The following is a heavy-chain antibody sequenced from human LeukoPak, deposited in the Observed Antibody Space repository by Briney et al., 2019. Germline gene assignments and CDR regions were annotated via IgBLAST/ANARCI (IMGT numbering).Heavy chain of an antibody. D-gene: IGHD6-19*01. CDR2: IKQDGSEK. CDR1: GFTFSSYW. V-gene: IGHV3-7*01. CDR3: ARDPGYSSGWYVDY. Sequence: PGGSLRLYCAASGFTFSSYWMSWDRQAPGKGLEWVANIKQDGSEKYYVDSVKGRFTISRDNAKNSLYLQMNSLRAEDTAVYYCARDPGYSSGWYVDYWGQGTLVTVSP. J-gene: IGHJ4*02.